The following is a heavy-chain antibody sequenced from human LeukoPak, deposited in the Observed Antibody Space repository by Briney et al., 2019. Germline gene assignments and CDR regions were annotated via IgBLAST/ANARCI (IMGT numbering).Heavy chain of an antibody. CDR1: GFTFSSYG. CDR3: AREYCSSTSCYLVDY. V-gene: IGHV3-33*01. CDR2: ILYDGSNK. Sequence: PGGSLRLSCAASGFTFSSYGMHWVRQAPGKGLEWVAVILYDGSNKYYADSVKGRFTISRDNSKNTLYLQMNSLRAEDTAVYYCAREYCSSTSCYLVDYWGQGTLVTVSS. J-gene: IGHJ4*02. D-gene: IGHD2-2*01.